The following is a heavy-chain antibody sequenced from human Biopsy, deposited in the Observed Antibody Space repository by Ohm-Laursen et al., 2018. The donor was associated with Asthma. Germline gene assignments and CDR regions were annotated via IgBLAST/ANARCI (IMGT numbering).Heavy chain of an antibody. D-gene: IGHD2-15*01. Sequence: SLRLSCAASGFTFSTYGMHWVRQAPGKGLEWVAVISYDGSNKYYADSVKGRFTISRDNSENTMYLQMNSLRAEDTAVYYCARGFICRGDHCPGPSAFDMWGQGTMVTVSS. CDR3: ARGFICRGDHCPGPSAFDM. V-gene: IGHV3-30*03. CDR2: ISYDGSNK. CDR1: GFTFSTYG. J-gene: IGHJ3*02.